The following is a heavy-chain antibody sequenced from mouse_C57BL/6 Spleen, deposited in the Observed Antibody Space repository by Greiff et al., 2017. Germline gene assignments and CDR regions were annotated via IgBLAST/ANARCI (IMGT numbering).Heavy chain of an antibody. D-gene: IGHD3-2*02. CDR1: GYTFTSYW. J-gene: IGHJ2*01. CDR3: TREGAQFDY. Sequence: QVQLQQSGAELVKPGASVKLSCKASGYTFTSYWMHWVKQRPGQGLEWIGYINPSSGYTKYNQKFKAKATLTADKSSSTAYMQLSSLTYEDSAVYYCTREGAQFDYWGQGTTLTVSS. V-gene: IGHV1-7*01. CDR2: INPSSGYT.